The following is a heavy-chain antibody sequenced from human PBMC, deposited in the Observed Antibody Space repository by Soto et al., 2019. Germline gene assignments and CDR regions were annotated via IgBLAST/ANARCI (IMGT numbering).Heavy chain of an antibody. CDR2: ISAYNGNT. V-gene: IGHV1-18*01. J-gene: IGHJ5*02. D-gene: IGHD3-9*01. Sequence: GASVKVSCKASGYTFTSYGISWVRQAPGQGLEWMGWISAYNGNTNYAQKLQGRVTMTTDTSTSTAYMELSSLRSDDTAVYYCARGPFDILTGYPNWFDPWGQGTLVTVSS. CDR3: ARGPFDILTGYPNWFDP. CDR1: GYTFTSYG.